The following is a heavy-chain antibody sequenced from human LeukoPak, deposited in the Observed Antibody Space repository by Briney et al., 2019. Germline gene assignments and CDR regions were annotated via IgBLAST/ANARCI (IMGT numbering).Heavy chain of an antibody. D-gene: IGHD6-19*01. CDR3: AKDRDSSAFDY. Sequence: PGGSLRLSCAASGFTFSSYSMNWVRQAPGKGLGWVSYISSSGSTIYYADSVKGRFTISRDNAKNSLYLQMNSLRAEDTAVYYCAKDRDSSAFDYWGQGTLVTVSS. J-gene: IGHJ4*02. CDR1: GFTFSSYS. V-gene: IGHV3-48*04. CDR2: ISSSGSTI.